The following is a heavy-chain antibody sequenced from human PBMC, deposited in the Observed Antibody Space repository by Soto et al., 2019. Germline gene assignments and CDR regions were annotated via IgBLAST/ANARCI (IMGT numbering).Heavy chain of an antibody. CDR1: GGSNSSSSYY. D-gene: IGHD1-26*01. CDR3: ASPGSGRYYQFDY. J-gene: IGHJ4*02. V-gene: IGHV4-39*01. CDR2: IYYNGGT. Sequence: QLQLQESGPGLVKPSETLSLTCTVSGGSNSSSSYYWGWIRQPPGKGLEWIGSIYYNGGTYYNPSLKSRVTLSVDTSKNQFSLKLSSVTAADTAVYYCASPGSGRYYQFDYWGQGTLVTVSS.